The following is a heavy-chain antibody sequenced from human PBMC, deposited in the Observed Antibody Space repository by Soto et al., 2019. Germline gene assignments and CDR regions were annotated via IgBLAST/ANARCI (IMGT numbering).Heavy chain of an antibody. CDR2: TYYRSKWYN. D-gene: IGHD3-10*01. CDR3: ARDDRSSGRRVNWFDP. CDR1: GDSVSSNSAA. Sequence: QVQLQQSGPGLVKPSQTLSLTCAISGDSVSSNSAAWNWIRQSPSIGLEWLGRTYYRSKWYNDYAVSVKSRMTINPDTSKNQFSLQLNSVTPEDTAVYYCARDDRSSGRRVNWFDPWGQGTLVTVSS. V-gene: IGHV6-1*01. J-gene: IGHJ5*02.